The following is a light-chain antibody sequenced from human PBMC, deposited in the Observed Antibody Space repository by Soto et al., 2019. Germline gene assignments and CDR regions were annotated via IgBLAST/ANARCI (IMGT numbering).Light chain of an antibody. Sequence: QSVLTQPPSVSAAPGQKVTISCSGSSSNIGYNYVPWYQHLPGKAPKLLIYDNNNRPSGASNRFSGSKSGNTASLTISGLQAEDEADYYCSSYTGSTTLHYVFGTGTKVTVL. CDR1: SSNIGYNY. J-gene: IGLJ1*01. CDR2: DNN. V-gene: IGLV2-14*03. CDR3: SSYTGSTTLHYV.